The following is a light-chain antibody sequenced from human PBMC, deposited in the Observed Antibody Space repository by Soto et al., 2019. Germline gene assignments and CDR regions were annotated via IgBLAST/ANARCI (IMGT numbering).Light chain of an antibody. Sequence: QSALTQPASVSGSPGQSITISCTGTSSDVGAYNYVSWYQHHPGKVPKLLIYEVTNRPSGVSDRFSGSKSGNTASLTISGLQAEDEADYYCSLYTSENTYVFGTGTKVTVL. V-gene: IGLV2-14*01. CDR1: SSDVGAYNY. CDR2: EVT. CDR3: SLYTSENTYV. J-gene: IGLJ1*01.